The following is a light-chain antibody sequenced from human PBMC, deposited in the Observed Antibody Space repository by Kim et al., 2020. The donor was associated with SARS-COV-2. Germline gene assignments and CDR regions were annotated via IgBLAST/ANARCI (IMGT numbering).Light chain of an antibody. CDR3: CSYAGSTTWV. J-gene: IGLJ3*02. V-gene: IGLV2-11*01. CDR1: SRDVGAYNF. Sequence: QSALTQPRSVSGSPGESVTISCTGTSRDVGAYNFVSWYQQYPGKAPRLIIYDVSKGPSGVPGRFSGSKSGNTASLTISGLQAEDEADYYCCSYAGSTTWVFGGGTKLTVL. CDR2: DVS.